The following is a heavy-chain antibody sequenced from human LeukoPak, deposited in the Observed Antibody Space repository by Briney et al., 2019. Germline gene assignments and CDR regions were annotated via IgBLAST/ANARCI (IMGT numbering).Heavy chain of an antibody. Sequence: NPSGTLSLTCAVYGGSFSGYYWSWIRQPPGKGLEWIGEINHTGSTNYNPSVKSRVTISIDKSKNQFFLNLSSVTAADTAVYYCAGLVGRYSSGLYYYYFDYWGQGTLVTVSS. J-gene: IGHJ4*02. CDR2: INHTGST. V-gene: IGHV4-34*01. D-gene: IGHD3-22*01. CDR1: GGSFSGYY. CDR3: AGLVGRYSSGLYYYYFDY.